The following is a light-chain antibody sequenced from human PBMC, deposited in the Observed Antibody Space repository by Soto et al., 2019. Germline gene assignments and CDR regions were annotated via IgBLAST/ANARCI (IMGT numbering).Light chain of an antibody. CDR1: NSDVGGYNY. V-gene: IGLV2-11*01. J-gene: IGLJ3*02. CDR2: GVS. CDR3: GSYVDTDTWV. Sequence: QSALTQPRSVSGSPGQSVTISCTGTNSDVGGYNYVSWYQQYPGKAPKLMISGVSERPSGVPDRFSGSKSGNTASLTISGLQAEEEADYYCGSYVDTDTWVFGGGTQLTVL.